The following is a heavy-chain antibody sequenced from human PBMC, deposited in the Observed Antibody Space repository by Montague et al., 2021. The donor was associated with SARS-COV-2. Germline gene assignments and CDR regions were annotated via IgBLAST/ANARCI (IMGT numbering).Heavy chain of an antibody. Sequence: SETLSLTCTVSGDSTSCPNCYWGWIRQPPGKGLDWIGTIYNSGTTYYNPSLKSRLTTSIDTSKNQFSLKLSSVTAADTAVYYCARHRNYGDHSLDNWFHPWGQGTLVTGSS. CDR2: IYNSGTT. CDR1: GDSTSCPNCY. J-gene: IGHJ5*02. V-gene: IGHV4-39*01. CDR3: ARHRNYGDHSLDNWFHP. D-gene: IGHD4-17*01.